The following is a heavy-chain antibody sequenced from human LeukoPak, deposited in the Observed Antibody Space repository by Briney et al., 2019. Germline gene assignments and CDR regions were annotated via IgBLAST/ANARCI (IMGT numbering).Heavy chain of an antibody. Sequence: GGSLRLSCAASGFTFSSYGMHWVRQAPGKGLEWVAFIRYDGSSKYYADSVKGRFTISRDNSKNTLSLQMNSLRAEDTAVYYCAKGTDYDRSGYLDYWGQGTLVTVSS. D-gene: IGHD3-22*01. CDR2: IRYDGSSK. J-gene: IGHJ4*02. CDR3: AKGTDYDRSGYLDY. CDR1: GFTFSSYG. V-gene: IGHV3-30*02.